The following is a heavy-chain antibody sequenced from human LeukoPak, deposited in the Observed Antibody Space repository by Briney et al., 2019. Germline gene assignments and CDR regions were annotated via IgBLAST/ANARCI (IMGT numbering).Heavy chain of an antibody. V-gene: IGHV3-15*01. CDR1: GFTFSSYA. CDR2: IKSKTDGGTT. CDR3: TTDDPPGVWGSYRYDKQDY. D-gene: IGHD3-16*02. Sequence: PGGSLRLSCAASGFTFSSYAMHWVRQAPGKGLEWVGRIKSKTDGGTTDYAAPVKGRFTISRDDSKNTLYLQMNSLKTEDTAVYYCTTDDPPGVWGSYRYDKQDYWGQGTLVTVSS. J-gene: IGHJ4*02.